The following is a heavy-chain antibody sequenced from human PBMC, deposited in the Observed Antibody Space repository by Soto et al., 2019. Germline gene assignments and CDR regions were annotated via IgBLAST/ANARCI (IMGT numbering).Heavy chain of an antibody. CDR3: ARGGVLDPFDF. Sequence: QVQLQESGPGLVKPSGTLSLTCAVSSASISDYYWWSWVRQPPGKGLEWIGEIFHSGNTNYNPSLERRVTMSVDKSKNQFSLRVTSVTVADTAVYYCARGGVLDPFDFWGQGTLVTVSS. CDR2: IFHSGNT. D-gene: IGHD3-3*01. J-gene: IGHJ4*02. CDR1: SASISDYYW. V-gene: IGHV4-4*02.